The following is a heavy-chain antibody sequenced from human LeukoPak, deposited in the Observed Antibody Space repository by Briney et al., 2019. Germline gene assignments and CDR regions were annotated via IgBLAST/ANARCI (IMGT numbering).Heavy chain of an antibody. CDR1: GGSFSGYY. J-gene: IGHJ4*02. D-gene: IGHD5-24*01. Sequence: PSETLSLTCAVYGGSFSGYYWSWIPQPPGKGLEWIGEINHSGSTNYNPSLKSRVTISVDTSKNQFSLKLSSVTAADTAVYYCARRLHGYYSGQGTLVTVSS. CDR2: INHSGST. CDR3: ARRLHGYY. V-gene: IGHV4-34*01.